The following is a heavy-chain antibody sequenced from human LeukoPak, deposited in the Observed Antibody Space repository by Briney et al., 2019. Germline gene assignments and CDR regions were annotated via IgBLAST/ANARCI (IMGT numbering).Heavy chain of an antibody. D-gene: IGHD3-22*01. J-gene: IGHJ5*01. CDR3: ARSSGSYRPFDS. Sequence: GGSLRLSCAASGFTFRSYNINWVRQAPGKGLEWVSYISSSSNIYYADSVKGRFTISRDNAKNSQYLQMTSLRAEDTAVYYCARSSGSYRPFDSWGQGILVTVSS. CDR1: GFTFRSYN. CDR2: ISSSSNI. V-gene: IGHV3-48*01.